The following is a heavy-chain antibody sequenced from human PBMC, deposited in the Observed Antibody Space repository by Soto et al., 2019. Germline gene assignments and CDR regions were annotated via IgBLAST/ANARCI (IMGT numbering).Heavy chain of an antibody. CDR3: ARGYYDSSGYSSGEFDY. D-gene: IGHD3-22*01. V-gene: IGHV4-30-2*01. CDR1: GGSISSGGYS. J-gene: IGHJ4*02. CDR2: IYHSGST. Sequence: SETLSLTCAVSGGSISSGGYSWSWIRQPPGKGLEWIGYIYHSGSTYYNPSLKSRVTISVDRSKNQFSLKLSSVTAADTAVYYRARGYYDSSGYSSGEFDYWGQGTLVTVSS.